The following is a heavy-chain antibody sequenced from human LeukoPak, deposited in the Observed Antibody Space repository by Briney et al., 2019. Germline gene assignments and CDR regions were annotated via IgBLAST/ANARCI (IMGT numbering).Heavy chain of an antibody. CDR3: AKDRGIAVAGSFDY. CDR1: GFTISSYA. D-gene: IGHD6-19*01. Sequence: GGSLRLSCAASGFTISSYAMSWVRQAPGKGLEGVLAIGGSDGSTYYADSVKGRFTISRDNSKNPLYLQMNSLRAEDTAVYYWAKDRGIAVAGSFDYWGQGTLVTVSS. V-gene: IGHV3-23*01. CDR2: IGGSDGST. J-gene: IGHJ4*02.